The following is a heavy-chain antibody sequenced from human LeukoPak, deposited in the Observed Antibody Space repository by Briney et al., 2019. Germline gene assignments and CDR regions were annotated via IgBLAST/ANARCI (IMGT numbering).Heavy chain of an antibody. D-gene: IGHD1-20*01. Sequence: GGSLRLSCAASGFTFDDYGVSWVRQAPGKGLEWVSGINWNGSSTGYADSVKGRFTISRDNAKKSLYLQMNSLNAEDTAVYYCTRYNWNDFAVDYWGQGTLVTVSS. CDR3: TRYNWNDFAVDY. J-gene: IGHJ4*02. V-gene: IGHV3-20*04. CDR1: GFTFDDYG. CDR2: INWNGSST.